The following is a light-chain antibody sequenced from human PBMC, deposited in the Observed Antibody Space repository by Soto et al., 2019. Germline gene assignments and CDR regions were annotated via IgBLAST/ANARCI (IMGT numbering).Light chain of an antibody. J-gene: IGKJ2*01. V-gene: IGKV1-39*01. CDR1: QTISTY. CDR3: QQSDSTPYT. Sequence: IQMTQSPSSLSASVGDRVTITCRASQTISTYLNWYQQKPGKAPRLLIYDASSLLSGVPSRFSGSGSGTDFTLTIASLQPEDFSTYYCQQSDSTPYTFGQGTKVDNK. CDR2: DAS.